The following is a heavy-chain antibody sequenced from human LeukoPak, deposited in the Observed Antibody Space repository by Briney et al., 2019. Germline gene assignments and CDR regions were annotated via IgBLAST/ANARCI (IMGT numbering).Heavy chain of an antibody. D-gene: IGHD3-10*01. Sequence: SETMSLTCTVSGGSISSYYWRWIRQPAGKGLEWIGRIYTSGSTNYNPSLKSRVTMSVDTSKNQFSLKLSSVTAADTAVHYCARETGWFGESAFDYWGQGTLVTVSS. CDR2: IYTSGST. V-gene: IGHV4-4*07. CDR3: ARETGWFGESAFDY. J-gene: IGHJ4*02. CDR1: GGSISSYY.